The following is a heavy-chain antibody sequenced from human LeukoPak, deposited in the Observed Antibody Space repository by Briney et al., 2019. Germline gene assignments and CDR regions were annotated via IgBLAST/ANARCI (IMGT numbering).Heavy chain of an antibody. Sequence: GESFLISCKGSGGSFISRWISWVRQMPGKGLEWMGRIDASDSYTSYSPSFQGHVPISADKSISTAYLQWSSQKPSDTAMYYCARRNYDILTGYYSLEDWFDPWGQGTLVTVSS. J-gene: IGHJ5*02. CDR1: GGSFISRW. V-gene: IGHV5-10-1*01. D-gene: IGHD3-9*01. CDR2: IDASDSYT. CDR3: ARRNYDILTGYYSLEDWFDP.